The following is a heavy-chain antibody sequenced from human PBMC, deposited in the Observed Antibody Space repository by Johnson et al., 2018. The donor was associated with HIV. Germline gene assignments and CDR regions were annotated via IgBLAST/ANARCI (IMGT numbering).Heavy chain of an antibody. CDR3: ARGHLFYYSSGLWAFDI. CDR2: IHGGGRI. V-gene: IGHV3-66*02. D-gene: IGHD3-10*01. CDR1: EFSVSGNY. Sequence: VQLVESGGGLVRPGGSLRLSCAASEFSVSGNYMTWVRQAPGKGLEWVSVIHGGGRIYYEDSVKGRFTISSDNSNNTLYLQMSGLSAEDTALYYCARGHLFYYSSGLWAFDIWGQGTMVTVSS. J-gene: IGHJ3*02.